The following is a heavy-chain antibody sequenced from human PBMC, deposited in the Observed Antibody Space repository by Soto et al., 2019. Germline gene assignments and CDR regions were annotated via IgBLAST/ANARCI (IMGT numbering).Heavy chain of an antibody. CDR2: INPSGGST. CDR1: GYTFTSYY. CDR3: AREEGYCSSTSCETEYYYYYGMDV. J-gene: IGHJ6*02. V-gene: IGHV1-46*03. Sequence: ASVKVSCKASGYTFTSYYMHWVRQAPGQGLEWMGIINPSGGSTSYAQKFQGRVTMTRDTSTSTVYMELGSLRSEDTAVYYCAREEGYCSSTSCETEYYYYYGMDVWGQGTTVTVSS. D-gene: IGHD2-2*01.